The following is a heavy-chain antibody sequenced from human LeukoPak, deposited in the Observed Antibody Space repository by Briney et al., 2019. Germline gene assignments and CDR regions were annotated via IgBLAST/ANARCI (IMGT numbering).Heavy chain of an antibody. CDR1: GGTFSRYA. CDR2: ISTYNGDT. V-gene: IGHV1-18*01. Sequence: ASVNFSCKASGGTFSRYAISWVRQAPGQGLEWLGWISTYNGDTNYAQKLQGRVTMTTDTSTSTAYMELRSLRSDDTAVYYCARGGSSPPDEYWGQGTLVTVSS. J-gene: IGHJ4*02. D-gene: IGHD2-2*01. CDR3: ARGGSSPPDEY.